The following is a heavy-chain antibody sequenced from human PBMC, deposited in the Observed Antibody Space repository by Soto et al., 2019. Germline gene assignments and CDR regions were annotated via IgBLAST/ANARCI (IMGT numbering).Heavy chain of an antibody. CDR1: GYTFTSYA. CDR3: ARDNMDHYYYYGMDV. J-gene: IGHJ6*02. Sequence: ASVKVSCKASGYTFTSYAMHWVRQAPGQRLEWMGWINAGNGNTKYSQKFQGRVTITRDTSASTAYMELSSLRSEDTAVYYCARDNMDHYYYYGMDVWGQATTVTVSS. D-gene: IGHD2-2*03. V-gene: IGHV1-3*01. CDR2: INAGNGNT.